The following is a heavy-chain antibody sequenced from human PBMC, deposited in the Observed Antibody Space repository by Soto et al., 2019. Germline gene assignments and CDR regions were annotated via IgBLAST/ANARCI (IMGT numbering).Heavy chain of an antibody. J-gene: IGHJ4*02. Sequence: PSETLSLTCTVSGGSISSDDYYWSWIRQPPGKGLEWIGYISDSGNTYYSPSLQSRVAVSVDTSKNQFSLSLISVTAADTAVYYCARAYTVATAEKFDSWGQGALVTVYS. D-gene: IGHD4-17*01. CDR3: ARAYTVATAEKFDS. V-gene: IGHV4-30-4*01. CDR1: GGSISSDDYY. CDR2: ISDSGNT.